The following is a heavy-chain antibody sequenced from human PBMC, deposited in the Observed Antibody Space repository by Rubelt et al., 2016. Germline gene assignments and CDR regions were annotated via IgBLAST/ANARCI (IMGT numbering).Heavy chain of an antibody. J-gene: IGHJ4*02. Sequence: QVQLQESGPGLVKPSETLSLTCTVSGGSISSYYWSWIRQPPGKGLEWIGYIYYSGSTYYKPSLKSWVTISVDTSKNPFSLKLRSVTAADTAVYYCAMELEYSSSWVDYWGQGTLVTVSS. CDR3: AMELEYSSSWVDY. D-gene: IGHD6-6*01. V-gene: IGHV4-59*06. CDR1: GGSISSYY. CDR2: IYYSGST.